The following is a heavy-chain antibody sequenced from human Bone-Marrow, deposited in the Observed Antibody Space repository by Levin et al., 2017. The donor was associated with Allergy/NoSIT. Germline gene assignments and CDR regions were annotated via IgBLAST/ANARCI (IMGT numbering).Heavy chain of an antibody. CDR2: LFSHDER. CDR3: ARITYGDYTFDY. Sequence: SGPTLVKPTETLTLTCTVSGFSLSPSRMGVSWIRQPPGKALEWLAHLFSHDERSYSTSLKSRPTISRDTSKSQVVLTMTNMDPVDTAAYCCARITYGDYTFDYWGQGTLVTVSS. CDR1: GFSLSPSRMG. V-gene: IGHV2-26*01. J-gene: IGHJ4*02. D-gene: IGHD4-17*01.